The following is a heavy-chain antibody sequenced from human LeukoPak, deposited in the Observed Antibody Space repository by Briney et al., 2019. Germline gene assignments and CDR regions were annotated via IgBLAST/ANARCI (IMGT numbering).Heavy chain of an antibody. V-gene: IGHV3-23*01. Sequence: GGSLRLSCAASGFTFSTFAMLWVRQPPGKGLEWVSSIFPSGGEIHYADSVRGRFTISRDNSKSILSLQMNSLRAEDTAIYYCATYRQVLLPFESWGQGTLVTVAS. CDR2: IFPSGGEI. J-gene: IGHJ4*02. CDR3: ATYRQVLLPFES. D-gene: IGHD5-18*01. CDR1: GFTFSTFA.